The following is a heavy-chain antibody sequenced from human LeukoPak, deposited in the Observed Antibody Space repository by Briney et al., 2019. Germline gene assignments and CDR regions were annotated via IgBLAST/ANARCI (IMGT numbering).Heavy chain of an antibody. J-gene: IGHJ6*03. CDR2: MDPNSGNT. Sequence: ASVTVSCKASGYTFTIYDINWVRQATGQGLEWMGWMDPNSGNTGYAQKFQGRVTMTRNTSISTAYMELRSLRSDDTAVYYCARATGYCSSTSCHYYYYYYMDVWGKGTTVTVSS. CDR3: ARATGYCSSTSCHYYYYYYMDV. V-gene: IGHV1-8*01. CDR1: GYTFTIYD. D-gene: IGHD2-2*01.